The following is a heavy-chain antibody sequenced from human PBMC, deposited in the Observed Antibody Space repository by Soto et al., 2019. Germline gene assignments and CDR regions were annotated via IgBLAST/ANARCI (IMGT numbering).Heavy chain of an antibody. V-gene: IGHV3-23*01. J-gene: IGHJ4*02. D-gene: IGHD6-13*01. CDR3: EKVSSSWYAGFFDL. CDR2: LSDSGGSI. Sequence: EVQLLESGGGLVQPGGSLRLSCTASGFTFSRHAMTWVRQAPGKGLEWVSGLSDSGGSIYYADSVKGRFTISRDNSMNTLYLQMNTLRAEDTAICYCEKVSSSWYAGFFDLWGQGTLVTVSS. CDR1: GFTFSRHA.